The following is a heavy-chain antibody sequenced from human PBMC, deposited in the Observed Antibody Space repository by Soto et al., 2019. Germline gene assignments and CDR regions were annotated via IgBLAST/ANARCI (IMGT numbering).Heavy chain of an antibody. V-gene: IGHV4-39*01. CDR3: ARLLFGESY. CDR1: GGSISSSSYY. Sequence: SETLSLTCTVSGGSISSSSYYWGWIRQPPGKGLEWIGSIYYSGSTYYNPSLKSRVTISVDTSKNQFSLKLSSVTAADTAVYYCARLLFGESYWGQGTLVTIS. D-gene: IGHD3-10*02. J-gene: IGHJ4*02. CDR2: IYYSGST.